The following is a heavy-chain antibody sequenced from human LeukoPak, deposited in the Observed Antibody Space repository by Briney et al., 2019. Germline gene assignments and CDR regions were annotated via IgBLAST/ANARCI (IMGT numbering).Heavy chain of an antibody. Sequence: GGSLRLSCAASGFTFSSYEMNWVRQAPGKGLEWVSYISSSGSTIYYADSVKGRFTISRDNSKNTLYLQMNSLRAEDTAVYYCAKDSRIQLWLMGTYDAFDIWGQGTMVTVSS. D-gene: IGHD5-18*01. V-gene: IGHV3-48*03. CDR1: GFTFSSYE. CDR2: ISSSGSTI. CDR3: AKDSRIQLWLMGTYDAFDI. J-gene: IGHJ3*02.